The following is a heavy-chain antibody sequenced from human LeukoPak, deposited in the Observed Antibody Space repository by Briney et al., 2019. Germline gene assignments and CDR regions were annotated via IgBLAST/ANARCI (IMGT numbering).Heavy chain of an antibody. V-gene: IGHV3-7*03. Sequence: GGSLRLSCAASGFTFSSYWMSWVRQAPGKGLEWVANIKQDGSEKYYVDSVKGRFTISRDNAKNSLYLQMNSLRAEDTAVYYCARDYDGCSSTSCYLNWFDPWGQGTLVTVSS. J-gene: IGHJ5*02. D-gene: IGHD2-2*01. CDR1: GFTFSSYW. CDR3: ARDYDGCSSTSCYLNWFDP. CDR2: IKQDGSEK.